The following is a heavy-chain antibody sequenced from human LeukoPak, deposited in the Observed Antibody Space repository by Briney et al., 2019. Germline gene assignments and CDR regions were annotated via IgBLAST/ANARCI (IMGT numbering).Heavy chain of an antibody. D-gene: IGHD4-17*01. CDR1: GFTFSDYY. Sequence: GGSLRLSCAASGFTFSDYYMSWIRQAPGKGLEWVSYISSSGSTIYYADSVKGRFTISRDNAKNSLYLQMNSLRAEDTAVYYCVALDYGDYPVDYWGQGTLVTVSS. J-gene: IGHJ4*02. CDR3: VALDYGDYPVDY. CDR2: ISSSGSTI. V-gene: IGHV3-11*01.